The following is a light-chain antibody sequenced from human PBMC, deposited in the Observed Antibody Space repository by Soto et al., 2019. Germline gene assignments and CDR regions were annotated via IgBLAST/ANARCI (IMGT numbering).Light chain of an antibody. CDR1: QNILYSSNNKNY. J-gene: IGKJ2*01. Sequence: DIVMTQSPDSLAVSLGERATINCKSSQNILYSSNNKNYLAWYQQKPGQPPKLLIYWASTRESGVPDRFSGRESGTDFTLTISSLQAEDVAVYYCQQYYSSPYTFGQGTKLEIK. V-gene: IGKV4-1*01. CDR2: WAS. CDR3: QQYYSSPYT.